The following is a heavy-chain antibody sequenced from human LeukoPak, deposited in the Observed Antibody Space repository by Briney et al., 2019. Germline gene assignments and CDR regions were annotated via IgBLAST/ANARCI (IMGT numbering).Heavy chain of an antibody. D-gene: IGHD6-13*01. Sequence: GGSLRLSCSVSGFSFADYAINWVRQAPGRGLDWVANIKPDGSAQYYAASVKGRFTVSRDNAKNSVYLQMNSLRVEDTAVYYCARANNSSWHNWGQGTLVTVSA. J-gene: IGHJ4*02. V-gene: IGHV3-7*01. CDR1: GFSFADYA. CDR3: ARANNSSWHN. CDR2: IKPDGSAQ.